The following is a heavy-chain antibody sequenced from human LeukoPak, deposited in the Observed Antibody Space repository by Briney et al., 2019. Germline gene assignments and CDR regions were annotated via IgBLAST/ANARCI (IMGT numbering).Heavy chain of an antibody. CDR3: ANAPESDHVGVH. CDR2: IRYDGSNK. J-gene: IGHJ4*02. V-gene: IGHV3-30*02. D-gene: IGHD3-16*01. Sequence: GGSLRLSCAASGFTFSSYGMHWVRQAPGKGLEWVAFIRYDGSNKYYADSVKGRFTISRDNSKNTLYLQMNSLRAEDTAVYYCANAPESDHVGVHWGPGTLVTVSS. CDR1: GFTFSSYG.